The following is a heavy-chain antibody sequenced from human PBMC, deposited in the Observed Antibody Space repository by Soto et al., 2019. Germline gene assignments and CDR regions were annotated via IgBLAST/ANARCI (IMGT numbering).Heavy chain of an antibody. CDR1: GFTFSSHA. Sequence: PGGSLRLSCTASGFTFSSHAMTWVRQAPGKGLEWVSGLSDSGGSIYYADSVKGRFTISRDNSMNTLYLQMNTLRAEDTAVYYCAKVSSSGYAVFFDLWGQGTLVTVSS. V-gene: IGHV3-23*01. CDR3: AKVSSSGYAVFFDL. J-gene: IGHJ4*02. CDR2: LSDSGGSI. D-gene: IGHD6-13*01.